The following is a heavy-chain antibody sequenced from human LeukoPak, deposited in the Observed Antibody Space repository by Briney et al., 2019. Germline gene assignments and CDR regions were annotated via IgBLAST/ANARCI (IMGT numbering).Heavy chain of an antibody. CDR1: GFNFNNYS. CDR2: ISSSSSTE. Sequence: PGGSLRLSCAASGFNFNNYSMNWVRQAPGKGLEWVSYISSSSSTEYYADSVKGRFTISRDNAKNSLYLQMNSLRAEDTAIDYCARAGVGTTQGVNYWGQGTLVTVSS. CDR3: ARAGVGTTQGVNY. D-gene: IGHD1-26*01. V-gene: IGHV3-48*01. J-gene: IGHJ4*02.